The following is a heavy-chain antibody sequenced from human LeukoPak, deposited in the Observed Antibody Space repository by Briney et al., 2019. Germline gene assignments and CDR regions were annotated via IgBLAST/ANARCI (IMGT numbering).Heavy chain of an antibody. CDR1: GFSFSSYW. CDR2: IKQDGSEN. J-gene: IGHJ3*02. D-gene: IGHD6-6*01. V-gene: IGHV3-7*03. CDR3: AREVMFQLEDAIDI. Sequence: GGSLRLSCAASGFSFSSYWMSWVRQAPGEGLEWVAYIKQDGSENFYVVSAKGRFTISRDNAKNTLCLQMNSLRSEETAVYYCAREVMFQLEDAIDIWGQGTMVTVSS.